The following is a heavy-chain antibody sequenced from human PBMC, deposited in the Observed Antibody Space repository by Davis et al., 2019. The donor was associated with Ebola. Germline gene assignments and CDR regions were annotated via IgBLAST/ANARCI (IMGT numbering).Heavy chain of an antibody. CDR2: IIPIFGTA. V-gene: IGHV1-69*06. Sequence: AASVKVSCKASGGTFSSYAISWVRQAPGQGLEWMGGIIPIFGTANYAQKFQGRVTITADKSTSTAYMELSSLRSEDTAVYYCAGCFEYYYGMDVWGQGTTVTVSS. CDR1: GGTFSSYA. CDR3: AGCFEYYYGMDV. D-gene: IGHD2-15*01. J-gene: IGHJ6*02.